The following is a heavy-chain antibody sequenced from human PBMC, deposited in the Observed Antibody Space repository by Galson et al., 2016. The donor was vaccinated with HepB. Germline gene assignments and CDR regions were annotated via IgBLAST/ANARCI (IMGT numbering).Heavy chain of an antibody. CDR3: ARARLPFWSGFYMAFDY. CDR2: ISYDGTDK. D-gene: IGHD3-3*01. CDR1: GFTFSIHA. Sequence: SLRLSCAASGFTFSIHAMHWVRQAPGKGLEWVAVISYDGTDKEYAEPVRDRFIISRENSKNTLYLQMNSLRADDTAVYYCARARLPFWSGFYMAFDYWGQGTPITVSS. J-gene: IGHJ4*02. V-gene: IGHV3-30*03.